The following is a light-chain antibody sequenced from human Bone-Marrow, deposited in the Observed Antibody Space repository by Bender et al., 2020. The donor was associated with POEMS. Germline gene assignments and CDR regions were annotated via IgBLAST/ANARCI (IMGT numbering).Light chain of an antibody. CDR3: AVWDDSLNGWV. CDR1: TSDVGGYDY. V-gene: IGLV2-11*01. J-gene: IGLJ3*02. CDR2: DVT. Sequence: QSALTQPRSVSGSHGQSVTISCTGTTSDVGGYDYVSWYLQHPGKAPKLMIYDVTKRPSGVPVRFSGSRSGNTASLTISGLQAEDEPHYYCAVWDDSLNGWVFGGGTKLTVL.